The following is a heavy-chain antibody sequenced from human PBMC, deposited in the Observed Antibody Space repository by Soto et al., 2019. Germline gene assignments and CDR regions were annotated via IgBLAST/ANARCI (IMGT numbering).Heavy chain of an antibody. Sequence: ASVKVSCKVSGYSLTELSMHWVRQAPGKGLEWMGSFVGEDGETFYAQRFEGRVTMTEDTSTDTAYMELSSLRSEDTAVYYCARDGAIIGYSYGLDYYYGMDVWGQGTTVTVSS. D-gene: IGHD5-18*01. CDR1: GYSLTELS. V-gene: IGHV1-24*01. J-gene: IGHJ6*02. CDR3: ARDGAIIGYSYGLDYYYGMDV. CDR2: FVGEDGET.